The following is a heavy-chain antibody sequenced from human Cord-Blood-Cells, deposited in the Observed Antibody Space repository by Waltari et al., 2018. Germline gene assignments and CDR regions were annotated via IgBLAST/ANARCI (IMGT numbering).Heavy chain of an antibody. V-gene: IGHV4-59*01. CDR1: GGSISSYY. CDR2: IYYSGST. D-gene: IGHD6-13*01. Sequence: QVQLQESGPGLVKPSETLSLTCTVSGGSISSYYWSWIRQPPGKGLEWIGYIYYSGSTNDTPSLKSRVTISVDTSKNQFSLKLSSVTAADTAVYYCAREIAAAGFDYWGQGTLVTVSS. J-gene: IGHJ4*02. CDR3: AREIAAAGFDY.